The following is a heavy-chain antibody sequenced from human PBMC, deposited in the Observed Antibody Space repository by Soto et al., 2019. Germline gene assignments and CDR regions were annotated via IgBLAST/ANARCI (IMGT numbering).Heavy chain of an antibody. CDR1: GFTFSSYA. CDR2: ISGSDDST. V-gene: IGHV3-23*01. J-gene: IGHJ4*02. Sequence: EVQLLESGGGLVQPGESLRLSCAASGFTFSSYAMSWFRQAPGKGLEWVSVISGSDDSTYYADSVKGRFTISRDNSKNTMYLQMNSLRAEHTAVYYCAKRSSSSTFDYWGQGTLVTVSS. CDR3: AKRSSSSTFDY. D-gene: IGHD6-6*01.